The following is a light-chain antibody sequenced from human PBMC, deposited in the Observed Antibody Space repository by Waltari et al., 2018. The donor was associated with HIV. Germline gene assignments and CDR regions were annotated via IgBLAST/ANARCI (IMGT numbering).Light chain of an antibody. CDR3: QRHGFSSRT. CDR1: QPVSRSD. CDR2: GAS. Sequence: VLTQSLGTLSFSPGHRATHSCRASQPVSRSDLAWYQHKSGQSPRLLIYGASRRATGIPERFSGSGSGTDFTLTISRMEPEDFAVYYCQRHGFSSRTFGQGTKVEIK. J-gene: IGKJ1*01. V-gene: IGKV3-20*01.